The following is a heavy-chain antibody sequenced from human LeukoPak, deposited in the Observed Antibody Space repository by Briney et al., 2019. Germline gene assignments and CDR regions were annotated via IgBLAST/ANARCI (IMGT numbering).Heavy chain of an antibody. V-gene: IGHV3-23*01. D-gene: IGHD2-2*01. CDR2: ISGFGGGT. J-gene: IGHJ4*02. Sequence: PGGSLSLSCAASGFTFSNYAMSWVRQAPGKGLDWVATISGFGGGTYYADSVKGRFTISRDNSNNTLHLQMNSLRAEDTAIYYCAKRIGSCNSISCLYFDHWGQGALVTVSS. CDR1: GFTFSNYA. CDR3: AKRIGSCNSISCLYFDH.